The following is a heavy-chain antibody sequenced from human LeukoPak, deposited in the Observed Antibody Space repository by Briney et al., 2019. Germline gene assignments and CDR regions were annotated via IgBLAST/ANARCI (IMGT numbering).Heavy chain of an antibody. CDR3: AKVGGYSNSRHAFDI. D-gene: IGHD4-11*01. J-gene: IGHJ3*02. CDR2: INPNSGGT. CDR1: GYTFTDYY. V-gene: IGHV1-2*06. Sequence: ASVKVSCKASGYTFTDYYMHWVRQAPGQGLEWMGRINPNSGGTNYAQKFQGRVTMTRDTSISTAYMELSRLVSDDTAVYYCAKVGGYSNSRHAFDIWGQGTMVTVSS.